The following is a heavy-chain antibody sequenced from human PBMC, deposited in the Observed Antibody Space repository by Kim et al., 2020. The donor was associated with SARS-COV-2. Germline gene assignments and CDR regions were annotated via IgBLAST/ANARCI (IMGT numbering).Heavy chain of an antibody. V-gene: IGHV3-23*01. J-gene: IGHJ4*02. D-gene: IGHD3-10*01. CDR2: ISGSGGSP. Sequence: GGSLRLSCAASGFTFSSDAMSWVRQAPGKGLEWVSAISGSGGSPYYADSVQGRFTVSRDNSKNTLYLQMNSLRAEDTAVYYCAKLAFWGLTSDGSGGYYNSFDYWGQGTLVTGSS. CDR3: AKLAFWGLTSDGSGGYYNSFDY. CDR1: GFTFSSDA.